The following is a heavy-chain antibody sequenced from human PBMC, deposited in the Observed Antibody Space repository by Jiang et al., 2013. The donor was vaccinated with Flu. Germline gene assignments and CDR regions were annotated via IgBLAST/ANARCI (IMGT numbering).Heavy chain of an antibody. CDR2: INTNTGNP. D-gene: IGHD1-26*01. V-gene: IGHV7-4-1*02. CDR1: GYTFTSYA. Sequence: KPGASVKVSCKASGYTFTSYAMNWVRQAPGQGLEWMGWINTNTGNPTYAQGFTGRFVFSLDTSVSTAYLQISSLKAEDTAVYYCAREGWELPRDAFDIWGQGTMVTVSS. J-gene: IGHJ3*02. CDR3: AREGWELPRDAFDI.